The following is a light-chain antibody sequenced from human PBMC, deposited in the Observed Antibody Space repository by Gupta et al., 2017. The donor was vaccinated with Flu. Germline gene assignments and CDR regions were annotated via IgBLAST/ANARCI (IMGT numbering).Light chain of an antibody. V-gene: IGKV2-28*01. CDR2: LGS. CDR1: QSLLHINGDNY. CDR3: VQSIHTTPWT. J-gene: IGKJ1*01. Sequence: DIVMTLSPLSLPVTSAEPASISCRSSQSLLHINGDNYLVCYLQKTGQSPRLLIYLGSNRPSGVPERFSGSGSGTDFTLKISRVEAEDVGVYYCVQSIHTTPWTFGQGTKVEIK.